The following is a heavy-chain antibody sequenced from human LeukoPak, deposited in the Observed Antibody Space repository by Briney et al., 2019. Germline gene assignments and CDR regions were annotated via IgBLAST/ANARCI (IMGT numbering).Heavy chain of an antibody. CDR1: GGTFNNYA. CDR3: ARIPPRRIFTYYYDSSGYDY. CDR2: MNPNSGNT. J-gene: IGHJ4*02. Sequence: GASVKVSCKASGGTFNNYAISWVRQATGQGLEWMGWMNPNSGNTGYAQKFQGRVTMTRNTSISTAYMELSSLRSEDTAVYYCARIPPRRIFTYYYDSSGYDYWGQGTLVTVSS. V-gene: IGHV1-8*02. D-gene: IGHD3-22*01.